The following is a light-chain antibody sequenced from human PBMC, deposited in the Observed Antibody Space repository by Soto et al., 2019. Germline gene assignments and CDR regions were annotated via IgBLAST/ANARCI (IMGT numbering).Light chain of an antibody. Sequence: QSALTQPASVSGSPGHSLTISCTGTSSDVGGYNYVSWYQQHPGKAPKLMIYEVSNRPSGVSNRFSGSKSGNTASLTISGLQSEDEADYYCSSYTSSSTYVFGTGTKLTVL. CDR3: SSYTSSSTYV. J-gene: IGLJ1*01. V-gene: IGLV2-14*01. CDR2: EVS. CDR1: SSDVGGYNY.